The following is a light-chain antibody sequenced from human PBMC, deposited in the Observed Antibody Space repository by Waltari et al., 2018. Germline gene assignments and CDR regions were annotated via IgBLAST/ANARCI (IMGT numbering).Light chain of an antibody. CDR1: SGIAVGAHR. J-gene: IGLJ2*01. Sequence: QAVLTQPSALSASPGATASLTCTLRSGIAVGAHRIYWYQQKPWSPPLYLLRYRSASDNQQGSGVPSRFSGSQDASANAAILLISGLHSEDEADYYCMIWHSNAVVFGGGTKLTVL. V-gene: IGLV5-45*03. CDR3: MIWHSNAVV. CDR2: YRSASDN.